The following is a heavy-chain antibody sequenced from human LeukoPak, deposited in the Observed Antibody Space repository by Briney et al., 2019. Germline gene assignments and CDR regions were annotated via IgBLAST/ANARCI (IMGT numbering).Heavy chain of an antibody. J-gene: IGHJ3*02. CDR3: AKDSGFWSGSYAFDI. CDR1: GFTFSSYG. Sequence: GGSLRLSCAASGFTFSSYGMHWVRQAPGKGLEWVAFIRYDGSNKYYADSVKGRFTISRDNSKNTLYLQMNSLRAEDTAVYYCAKDSGFWSGSYAFDIWGQGAMVTVSS. V-gene: IGHV3-30*02. D-gene: IGHD3-3*01. CDR2: IRYDGSNK.